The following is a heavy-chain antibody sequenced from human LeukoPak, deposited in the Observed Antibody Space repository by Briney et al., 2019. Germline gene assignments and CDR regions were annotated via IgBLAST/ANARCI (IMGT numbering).Heavy chain of an antibody. V-gene: IGHV4-59*01. CDR1: GGSISSYY. D-gene: IGHD3-16*02. J-gene: IGHJ4*02. Sequence: SETLSLTCTVSGGSISSYYWSWIRQPPGKGLEWIGYIYYSGSTNYNPSLKSRVTISVDTSKNQFSLKLSSVTAADTAVYYCARAPGDDDYVWGSYRYTSRTFDYWGQGTLVTVSS. CDR3: ARAPGDDDYVWGSYRYTSRTFDY. CDR2: IYYSGST.